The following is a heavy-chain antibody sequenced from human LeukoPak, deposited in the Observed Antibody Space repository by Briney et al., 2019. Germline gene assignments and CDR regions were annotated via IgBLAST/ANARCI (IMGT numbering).Heavy chain of an antibody. Sequence: GGSLRLSCAASGFTFSTYAMNWVRQAPGRGLEWVSSINPSGSTIFYADSVKGRFTISRDNSKNTLYLQMNSLRAEDTAVYYCARLSGIAVAGAFDYWGQGTLVTVSS. J-gene: IGHJ4*02. CDR2: INPSGSTI. V-gene: IGHV3-21*04. CDR3: ARLSGIAVAGAFDY. D-gene: IGHD6-19*01. CDR1: GFTFSTYA.